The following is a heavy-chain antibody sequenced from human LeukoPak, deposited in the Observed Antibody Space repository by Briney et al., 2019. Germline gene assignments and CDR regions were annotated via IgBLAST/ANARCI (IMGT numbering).Heavy chain of an antibody. J-gene: IGHJ4*02. CDR3: GKVGFDYYDSGVYYYFDY. D-gene: IGHD3-22*01. CDR2: ISTRGGGI. V-gene: IGHV3-23*01. CDR1: GFMFSNHA. Sequence: GGSLRLSCAASGFMFSNHAMSWVRQAPGKGLEWVSGISTRGGGIYYADSVKGRFTISRDNSKNTLYLQMKSLRAEDTAVYYCGKVGFDYYDSGVYYYFDYWGKGTLVTVSS.